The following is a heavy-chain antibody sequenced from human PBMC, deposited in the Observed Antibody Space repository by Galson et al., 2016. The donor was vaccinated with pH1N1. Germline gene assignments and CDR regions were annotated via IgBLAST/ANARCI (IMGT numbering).Heavy chain of an antibody. D-gene: IGHD2-2*01. CDR2: IIPLFGTT. CDR3: ARDLGVVPAATSWFDP. CDR1: GGTFSDSP. J-gene: IGHJ5*02. V-gene: IGHV1-69*13. Sequence: SVKVSCKASGGTFSDSPISWVRQAPGQGLEWMGGIIPLFGTTNYAQKFRGRVTITADESTSTAYMELSSLRYEDTAGYYCARDLGVVPAATSWFDPWGQGTLVSVSS.